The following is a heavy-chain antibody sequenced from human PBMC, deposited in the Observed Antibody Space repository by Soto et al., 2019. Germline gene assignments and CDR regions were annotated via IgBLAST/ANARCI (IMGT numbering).Heavy chain of an antibody. V-gene: IGHV1-18*01. CDR3: ARVSNYYDSSGWMDV. CDR2: ISAYNGNT. J-gene: IGHJ6*02. Sequence: ASVKVSCKASGYTFTSYGISWVRQAPGQGLEWMGWISAYNGNTNYAQKLQGRVTMTTDTSTSTAYMELRSLRSDDTAVYYCARVSNYYDSSGWMDVWGQGTTVTVS. CDR1: GYTFTSYG. D-gene: IGHD3-22*01.